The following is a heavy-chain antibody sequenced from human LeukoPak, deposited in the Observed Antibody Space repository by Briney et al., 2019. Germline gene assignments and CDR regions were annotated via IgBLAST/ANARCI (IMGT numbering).Heavy chain of an antibody. V-gene: IGHV3-7*01. J-gene: IGHJ4*02. CDR1: GFTFSTHS. D-gene: IGHD3-22*01. CDR3: ARLYDNSGYSIFDY. Sequence: GGSLRLSCAASGFTFSTHSMSWLRQAPGKGLEWVTNIKQGGSEKYYVDSVKGRFTISRDNPKNSVYLQMNSLRAEDTAVYYCARLYDNSGYSIFDYWGQGTLVTVSS. CDR2: IKQGGSEK.